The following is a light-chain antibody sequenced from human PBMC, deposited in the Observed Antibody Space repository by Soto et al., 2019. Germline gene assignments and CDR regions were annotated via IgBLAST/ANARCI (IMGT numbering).Light chain of an antibody. CDR2: DVV. CDR1: SSDVGGFNS. CDR3: SSYTSTMTNV. V-gene: IGLV2-14*03. J-gene: IGLJ1*01. Sequence: QSVLTQPASVSRSPGQSITISCTGTSSDVGGFNSVSWYQLRPGTAPKLILYDVVDRPSGVSYRSSGSKSGNTASLTISGLQAADEADYFCSSYTSTMTNVFGSGTKVTVL.